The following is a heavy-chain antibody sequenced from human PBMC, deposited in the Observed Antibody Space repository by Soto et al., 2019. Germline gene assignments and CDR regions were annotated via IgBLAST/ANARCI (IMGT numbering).Heavy chain of an antibody. J-gene: IGHJ6*02. CDR1: GFTFSSYG. CDR3: AKERGWEQLVSILYYYYYGMDV. D-gene: IGHD6-13*01. V-gene: IGHV3-30*18. Sequence: QVQLVESGGGVVQPGRSLRLSCAASGFTFSSYGMHWVRQAPGKGLEWVAVISYDGSNKYYADSVKGRFTISRDNSKNTLYLQMNSLRAEDTAMYYCAKERGWEQLVSILYYYYYGMDVWGQGTTVTVSS. CDR2: ISYDGSNK.